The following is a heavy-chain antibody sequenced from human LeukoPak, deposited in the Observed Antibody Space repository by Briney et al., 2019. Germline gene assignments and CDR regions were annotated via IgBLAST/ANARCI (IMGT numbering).Heavy chain of an antibody. CDR2: IYYSGST. Sequence: SETLSLTCTVSGGSISSSSYYWAWIRQPPGKGLEWSGSIYYSGSTYYNPSLRSRVTISVDTSKNQFSLRLSCVTAADTAVYYCASLEQAVAGSRWFDPWGQGTLVTVSS. CDR1: GGSISSSSYY. D-gene: IGHD6-19*01. CDR3: ASLEQAVAGSRWFDP. J-gene: IGHJ5*02. V-gene: IGHV4-39*01.